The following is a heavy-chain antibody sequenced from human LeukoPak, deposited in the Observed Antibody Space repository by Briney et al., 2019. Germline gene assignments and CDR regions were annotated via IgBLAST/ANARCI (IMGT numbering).Heavy chain of an antibody. CDR1: GFTFSSFG. Sequence: GGSLRLSCAASGFTFSSFGMHWVRQAPGKGLKWVALISSDGSNEYYADSVKGRFTISRDNSKNTLYLQMNSLRAEDTAVYYCARDYPKYDYVWGSYRLGGQGTLVTVSS. CDR3: ARDYPKYDYVWGSYRL. V-gene: IGHV3-30-3*01. J-gene: IGHJ4*02. D-gene: IGHD3-16*02. CDR2: ISSDGSNE.